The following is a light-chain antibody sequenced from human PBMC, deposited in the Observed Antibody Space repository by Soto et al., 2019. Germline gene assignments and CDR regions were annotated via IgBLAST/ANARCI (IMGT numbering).Light chain of an antibody. J-gene: IGLJ2*01. V-gene: IGLV2-14*01. CDR3: SSYTSSSTMV. CDR2: DVS. CDR1: SSDVGGYNY. Sequence: QSALTQPASVSGSPGQSITISCTGTSSDVGGYNYVSWYEQHPGEAPKLMIYDVSKRPSGVSNRFSGSKSGNTASLTISGLQAEDEADYYCSSYTSSSTMVFGGGTKLTFL.